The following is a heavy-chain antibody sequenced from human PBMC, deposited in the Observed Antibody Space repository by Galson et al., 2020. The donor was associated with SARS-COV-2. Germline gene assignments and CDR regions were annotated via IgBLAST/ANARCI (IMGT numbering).Heavy chain of an antibody. CDR2: IIPILGIA. Sequence: ASVKVSCKASGGTFSSYAISWVRQAPGQGLEWMGRIIPILGIANYAQKFQGRVTITADKSTSTAYMELSSLRSEDTAVYYCARSTYGSGSYTYYYYGMDVWGQGTTVTVSS. CDR3: ARSTYGSGSYTYYYYGMDV. D-gene: IGHD3-10*01. J-gene: IGHJ6*02. CDR1: GGTFSSYA. V-gene: IGHV1-69*04.